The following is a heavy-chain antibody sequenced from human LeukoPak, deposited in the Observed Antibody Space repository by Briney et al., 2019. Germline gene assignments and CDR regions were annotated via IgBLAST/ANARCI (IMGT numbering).Heavy chain of an antibody. J-gene: IGHJ4*02. D-gene: IGHD5-12*01. Sequence: SETLSLTCTVFGGSISGYYWIWIRQPAGKGLEWIGRIQSSGSTTYNPSLKSRVTMSLDTSKDQFSLQLTSVTAADTAVYYCARGIDRLSYFDYWGQGTLVTVSS. V-gene: IGHV4-4*07. CDR1: GGSISGYY. CDR3: ARGIDRLSYFDY. CDR2: IQSSGST.